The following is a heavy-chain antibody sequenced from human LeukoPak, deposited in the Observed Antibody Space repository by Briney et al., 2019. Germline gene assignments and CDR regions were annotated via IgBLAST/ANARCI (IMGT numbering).Heavy chain of an antibody. J-gene: IGHJ6*02. D-gene: IGHD7-27*01. CDR1: EYIFTGYY. V-gene: IGHV1-2*02. CDR3: ARGALQTGEDFYYYGLDV. CDR2: INPNSGGT. Sequence: GASVKVSCKASEYIFTGYYMHWVRQAPGQGPEWMGWINPNSGGTNYAQKFQGRVTMTRDTSINTAYMELSGLRSDDTAVYYCARGALQTGEDFYYYGLDVWGQGTTVTVSS.